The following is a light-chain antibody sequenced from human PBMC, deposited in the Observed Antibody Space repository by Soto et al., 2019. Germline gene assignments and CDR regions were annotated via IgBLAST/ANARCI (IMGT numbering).Light chain of an antibody. J-gene: IGKJ2*01. V-gene: IGKV3-20*01. Sequence: EIVLTQSPGTLSLSPGERATLSCRASQDVSSSYLAWYQQKLGQAPRLLMYGTSNRATGIPERFSGGGSGTEFTLTISRLEAEDFAVYYCQQYDTAPRTFGQGTKVEIK. CDR3: QQYDTAPRT. CDR1: QDVSSSY. CDR2: GTS.